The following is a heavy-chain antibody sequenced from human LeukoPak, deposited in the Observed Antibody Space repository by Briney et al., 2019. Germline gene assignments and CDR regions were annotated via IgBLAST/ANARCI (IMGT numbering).Heavy chain of an antibody. CDR1: GGSISSGGYY. V-gene: IGHV4-31*03. CDR2: IYYSGST. J-gene: IGHJ4*02. D-gene: IGHD1-26*01. CDR3: ARTNRVGATTFDY. Sequence: PSETLSLTCTVSGGSISSGGYYWSWIRQHPGKGLEWIGYIYYSGSTYYNPSLKSRVTISVDTSKNQFSLKLSSVTAADTAVYYCARTNRVGATTFDYWGQGTLVTVSS.